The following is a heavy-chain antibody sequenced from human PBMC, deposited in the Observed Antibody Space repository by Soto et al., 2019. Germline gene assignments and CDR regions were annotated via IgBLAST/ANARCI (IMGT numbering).Heavy chain of an antibody. Sequence: QVHLVQSGAEVKKPGSSVKVSCRASGGTFNTYGFNWVRQAPGQGLEWMGGIIPLFGTTTYAQNFQGRVTIPADQSTTTAYMEMSGLTSEDTAVYFCARGGELAGWMPFASWGKGTLVTVSS. CDR3: ARGGELAGWMPFAS. CDR1: GGTFNTYG. J-gene: IGHJ4*02. CDR2: IIPLFGTT. V-gene: IGHV1-69*01. D-gene: IGHD6-19*01.